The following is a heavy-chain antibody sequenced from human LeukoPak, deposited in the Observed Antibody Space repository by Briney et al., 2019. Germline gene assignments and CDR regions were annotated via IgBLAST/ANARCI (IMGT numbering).Heavy chain of an antibody. CDR1: GLTLGNYW. V-gene: IGHV3-7*01. J-gene: IGHJ4*02. CDR3: ARDYDYSLDY. Sequence: GGSLRLSCAASGLTLGNYWMSWVRQAPGKGLEWVANINLDGGDKSYVGSVKGRFTISRDNAKNSLYLQMNSLGAEDTAVYYCARDYDYSLDYSGQGTLVTVSS. D-gene: IGHD4/OR15-4a*01. CDR2: INLDGGDK.